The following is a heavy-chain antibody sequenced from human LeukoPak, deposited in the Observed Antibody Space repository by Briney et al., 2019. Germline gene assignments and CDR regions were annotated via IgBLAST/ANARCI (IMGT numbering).Heavy chain of an antibody. D-gene: IGHD2-2*01. CDR1: GGSISSSSYY. CDR2: IYYSGST. J-gene: IGHJ3*02. CDR3: ARGRVVPASSI. V-gene: IGHV4-39*01. Sequence: SETLSLTCTVSGGSISSSSYYWGWIRQPPGKGLEWIGSIYYSGSTYYNPSLKSRVTISVDTSKNQFSLKLSSVTAADTAVYYCARGRVVPASSIWGQGTMVTVSS.